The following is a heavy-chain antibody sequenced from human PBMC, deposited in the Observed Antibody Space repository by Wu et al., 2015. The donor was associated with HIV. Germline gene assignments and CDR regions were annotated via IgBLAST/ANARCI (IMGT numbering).Heavy chain of an antibody. CDR2: INPNSRGT. V-gene: IGHV1-2*06. CDR1: GYSFSGYY. D-gene: IGHD3/OR15-3a*01. Sequence: QVQLVQSGAEVKKPGASVKVSCKASGYSFSGYYMNWVRQAPGQGLEWLGRINPNSRGTDYAQGFQGKVILTSDTPISTAYMELSRLTFADTAVYFCARGLGLSKPLDSWGQGTLVTVSS. CDR3: ARGLGLSKPLDS. J-gene: IGHJ4*02.